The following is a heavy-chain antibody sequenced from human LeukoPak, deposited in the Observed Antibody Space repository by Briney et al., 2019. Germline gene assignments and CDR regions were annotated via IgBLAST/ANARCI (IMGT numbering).Heavy chain of an antibody. CDR3: ARGRSSSSVYWFDP. D-gene: IGHD6-6*01. Sequence: GGSLRLSCAASGFTFSSYSMNWVRRAPGKGLEWVSSISSSSSYIYYADSVKGRFTISRDNAKNSLYLQMNSLRAEDTAVYYCARGRSSSSVYWFDPWGQGTLVTVSS. V-gene: IGHV3-21*01. CDR1: GFTFSSYS. J-gene: IGHJ5*02. CDR2: ISSSSSYI.